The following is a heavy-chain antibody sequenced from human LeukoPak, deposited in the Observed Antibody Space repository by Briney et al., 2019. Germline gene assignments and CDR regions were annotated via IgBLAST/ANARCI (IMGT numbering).Heavy chain of an antibody. V-gene: IGHV1-69*01. CDR1: GGTFSSYA. CDR3: ARGGPPPLGRTTGTTYYYYYYMDV. CDR2: IIPIFGTA. J-gene: IGHJ6*03. D-gene: IGHD1-1*01. Sequence: ASVKVSCKASGGTFSSYAISWVRQAPGQGLEWMGGIIPIFGTANYAQKFQGRVTITADESTSTAYMELGSLRSEDTAVYYCARGGPPPLGRTTGTTYYYYYYMDVWGKGTTVTVSS.